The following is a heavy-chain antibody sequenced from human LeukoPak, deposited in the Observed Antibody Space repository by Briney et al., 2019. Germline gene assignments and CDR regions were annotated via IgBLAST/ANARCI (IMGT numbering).Heavy chain of an antibody. D-gene: IGHD3-22*01. CDR1: GGSISSSSCY. CDR3: ARASAGVIVVVNSFDY. CDR2: IYYSGST. J-gene: IGHJ4*02. V-gene: IGHV4-39*07. Sequence: SETLSLACTVSGGSISSSSCYWGWIRQPPGKGLEWIGSIYYSGSTYYNPSLKSRVTISVDTSKNQFSLKLSSVTAADTAVYYCARASAGVIVVVNSFDYWGQGTLVTASS.